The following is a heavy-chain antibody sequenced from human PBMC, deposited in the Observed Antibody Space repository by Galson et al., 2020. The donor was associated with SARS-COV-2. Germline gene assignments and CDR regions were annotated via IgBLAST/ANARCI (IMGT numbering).Heavy chain of an antibody. CDR3: ARVRYDYWLWYPAGVYYYYDRDG. V-gene: IGHV4-59*01. D-gene: IGHD3-3*01. Sequence: SETLSLTCTVYGGSISSYYWSWIRQPPGKGLEWIGYIYYSGRTNYNPSLKSRVTISVDTSKNQFSLKLSSVTAADTAVYYCARVRYDYWLWYPAGVYYYYDRDGWGKESTGTVTS. CDR1: GGSISSYY. CDR2: IYYSGRT. J-gene: IGHJ6*03.